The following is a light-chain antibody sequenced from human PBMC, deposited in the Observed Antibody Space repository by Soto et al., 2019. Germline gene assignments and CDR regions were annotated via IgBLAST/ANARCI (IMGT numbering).Light chain of an antibody. Sequence: IVLTQSAATLSLYPGERATLSCGASQSVSSSYLAWYQQKPGLAPRLLIYDASSRATGIPDRLSGSGSGTDFTLTISRLEPEDFAVYYCQQYGSSPFTFGQGTKLEIK. J-gene: IGKJ2*01. CDR2: DAS. CDR1: QSVSSSY. CDR3: QQYGSSPFT. V-gene: IGKV3D-20*01.